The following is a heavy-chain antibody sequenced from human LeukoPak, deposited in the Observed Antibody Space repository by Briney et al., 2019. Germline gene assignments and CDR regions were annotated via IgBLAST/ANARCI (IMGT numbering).Heavy chain of an antibody. J-gene: IGHJ4*02. CDR1: GFIFSSYA. CDR2: ISGGGDNT. V-gene: IGHV3-23*01. D-gene: IGHD1-26*01. Sequence: GGSLRLSCAASGFIFSSYAMSWVRQAPGKGLEWGSAISGGGDNTYYADSVRGRFTISRDTPKNTLYLQMNSLRAEDTAFYYCAKGDSVGATRYFDYWGQGTLVTVSS. CDR3: AKGDSVGATRYFDY.